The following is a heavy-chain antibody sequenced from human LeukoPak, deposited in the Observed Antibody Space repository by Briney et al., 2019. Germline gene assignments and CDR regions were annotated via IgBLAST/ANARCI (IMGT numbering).Heavy chain of an antibody. V-gene: IGHV4-4*02. D-gene: IGHD2-2*02. Sequence: PSETLSLTCAVSVGSISSGNWWSWVRQSPGKGLEWIGEIYHNGTPNYSPSLKSRVTISADTFKNHFSLKLTSLTAADTAVYYCATAPILRGEGGEHYKYGMGVWGRGTTVIVSS. CDR2: IYHNGTP. J-gene: IGHJ6*02. CDR1: VGSISSGNW. CDR3: ATAPILRGEGGEHYKYGMGV.